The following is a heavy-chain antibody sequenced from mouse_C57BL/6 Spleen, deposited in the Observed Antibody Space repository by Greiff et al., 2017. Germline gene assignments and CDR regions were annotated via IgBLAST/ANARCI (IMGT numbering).Heavy chain of an antibody. V-gene: IGHV1-64*01. CDR2: IHPNSGST. J-gene: IGHJ3*01. CDR1: GYTFTSYW. D-gene: IGHD2-4*01. Sequence: QVQLQQPGAELVKPGASVKLSCKASGYTFTSYWMHWVKQRPGQGLEWIGMIHPNSGSTNYNEKFKSKATLTVDKSSSTAYMRLSSLTSEDSAVYYCARCGLYDDYDPFAYWGQGTLVTVSA. CDR3: ARCGLYDDYDPFAY.